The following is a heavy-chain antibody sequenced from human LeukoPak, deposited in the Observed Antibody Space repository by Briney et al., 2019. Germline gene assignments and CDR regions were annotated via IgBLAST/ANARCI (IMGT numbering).Heavy chain of an antibody. D-gene: IGHD5-12*01. CDR2: IYYSGST. CDR3: ARTTEGYAGGPGYSYYYYMDV. J-gene: IGHJ6*03. CDR1: GGSISSSTFY. Sequence: SETLSLTCTVSGGSISSSTFYWGWIRQPPGKGLEWIGTIYYSGSTFYNPSLKSRVTVSVDTSKNQVSLKLRSVTAADTAVYYCARTTEGYAGGPGYSYYYYMDVWGKGTTVTISS. V-gene: IGHV4-39*07.